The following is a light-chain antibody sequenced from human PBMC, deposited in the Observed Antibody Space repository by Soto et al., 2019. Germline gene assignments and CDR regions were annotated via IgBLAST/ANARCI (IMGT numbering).Light chain of an antibody. J-gene: IGLJ1*01. CDR2: GNS. CDR1: SSNIGAGYD. Sequence: QSVLTQPPSVSGAPGQRVTISCTVSSSNIGAGYDVHWYQQLPGTAPKLLIYGNSNRPSGVPDRFSGSKSGTSASLAITGLQAEDEADYYCQSYENSRTGFYVFGTGTKVTVL. CDR3: QSYENSRTGFYV. V-gene: IGLV1-40*01.